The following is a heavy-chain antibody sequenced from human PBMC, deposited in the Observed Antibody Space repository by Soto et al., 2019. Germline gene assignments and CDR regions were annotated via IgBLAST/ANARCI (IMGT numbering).Heavy chain of an antibody. CDR1: GGSVSSGSYY. J-gene: IGHJ5*02. CDR3: VRYSSSCYWFDT. V-gene: IGHV4-61*01. CDR2: IYYSGST. Sequence: SETLSLTCTVSGGSVSSGSYYWSWIRQPPGKGLEWIGYIYYSGSTNYNPSLKSRVTISVDTSKNQFSLKLSSVTAADTAVYYCVRYSSSCYWFDTWGQGTLVTVSS. D-gene: IGHD6-13*01.